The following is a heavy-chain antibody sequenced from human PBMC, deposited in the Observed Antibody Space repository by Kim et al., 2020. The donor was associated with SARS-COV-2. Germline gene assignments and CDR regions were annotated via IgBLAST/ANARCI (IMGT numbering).Heavy chain of an antibody. J-gene: IGHJ3*02. Sequence: STYSNPSLKSRVTISVDTSKINFSLSLSSVTAADTAVYYCARHAPHAFDIWGQGTMVTVSS. V-gene: IGHV4-39*01. CDR2: ST. CDR3: ARHAPHAFDI.